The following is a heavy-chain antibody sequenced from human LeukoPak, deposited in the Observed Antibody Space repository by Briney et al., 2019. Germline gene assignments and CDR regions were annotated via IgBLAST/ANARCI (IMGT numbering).Heavy chain of an antibody. CDR1: GFIFGSDW. V-gene: IGHV3-7*02. CDR3: ARVGYYASGPFSYFDY. J-gene: IGHJ4*02. D-gene: IGHD3-10*01. CDR2: INQDGSAR. Sequence: GGSLRLSCAASGFIFGSDWMTWVRQAPGKGLEWVANINQDGSARQYVDSVKGRFTISRDNAKNSLYLQMNSLRAEDTAVYYCARVGYYASGPFSYFDYWGQGTLVTVSS.